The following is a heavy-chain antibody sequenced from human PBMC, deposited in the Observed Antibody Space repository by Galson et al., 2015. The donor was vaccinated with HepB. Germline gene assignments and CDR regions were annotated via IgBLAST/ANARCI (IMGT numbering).Heavy chain of an antibody. CDR2: IDWDDDK. D-gene: IGHD3-22*01. Sequence: PALVKPTQTLTLTCTFSGFSLSTSGMCVSWIRQPPGKALEWLARIDWDDDKYYSTSLKTRLTISKDTSKNQVVLTMTNMDPVDTATYYCARIRYYDSSGPLGFDPWGQGTLVTVSS. V-gene: IGHV2-70*11. CDR3: ARIRYYDSSGPLGFDP. CDR1: GFSLSTSGMC. J-gene: IGHJ5*02.